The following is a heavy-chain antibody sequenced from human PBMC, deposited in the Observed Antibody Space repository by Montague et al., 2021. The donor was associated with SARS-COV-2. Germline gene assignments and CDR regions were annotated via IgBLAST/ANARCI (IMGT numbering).Heavy chain of an antibody. CDR3: ARHTRGWQPFDF. CDR2: IYSSGNT. CDR1: GGSIRSYY. J-gene: IGHJ4*02. V-gene: IGHV4-59*01. Sequence: SETLSLTCTVSGGSIRSYYWSWIRQPPGKGLEWIGEIYSSGNTNXNPSLKSRVTISMDTSKSQFSLKLTSVTAADTAVYYCARHTRGWQPFDFWGQGTLVTVSS. D-gene: IGHD6-19*01.